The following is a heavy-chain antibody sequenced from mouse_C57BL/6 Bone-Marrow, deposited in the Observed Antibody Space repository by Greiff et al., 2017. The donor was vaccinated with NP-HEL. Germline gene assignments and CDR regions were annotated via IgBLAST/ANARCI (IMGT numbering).Heavy chain of an antibody. CDR3: ARYIRTFFDY. CDR2: IRNKANGYTT. J-gene: IGHJ2*01. V-gene: IGHV7-3*01. Sequence: DVMLVESGGGLVQPGGSLSLSCAASGFTFTDYYMSWVRQPPGKALEWLGFIRNKANGYTTEYSASVKGRFTISRDNSQSILYLQMMALIAEDSATYYCARYIRTFFDYWGQGTTLTVSS. CDR1: GFTFTDYY.